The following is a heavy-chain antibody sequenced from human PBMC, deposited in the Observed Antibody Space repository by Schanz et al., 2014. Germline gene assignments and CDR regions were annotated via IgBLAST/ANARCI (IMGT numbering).Heavy chain of an antibody. CDR1: GYTFTSYS. CDR2: INAGTGNT. D-gene: IGHD6-13*01. Sequence: QVQLVQSGAEVKKPGASVKVSCKASGYTFTSYSIHWVRQAPGQGLEWMGWINAGTGNTEYSQKFQGRVTITRDTLASTAYMEVSSLRSEDTSVYYCARSGSSSWYFFDYWGQGSLVTVSS. CDR3: ARSGSSSWYFFDY. J-gene: IGHJ4*02. V-gene: IGHV1-3*01.